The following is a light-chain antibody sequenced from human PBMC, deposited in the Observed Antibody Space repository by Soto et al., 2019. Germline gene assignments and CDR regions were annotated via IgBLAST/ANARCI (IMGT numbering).Light chain of an antibody. CDR1: SGHSSYA. Sequence: QSVLTQSPSASASLGASVKLTCTLSSGHSSYAIAWHQKQPGKGPRYLMDLNNDGSHTKGDGIPDRFSGSSSGADRYLIISSLQSEDEANYYCQPGGTGFQFFGGGTKLTVL. CDR3: QPGGTGFQF. V-gene: IGLV4-69*01. CDR2: LNNDGSH. J-gene: IGLJ2*01.